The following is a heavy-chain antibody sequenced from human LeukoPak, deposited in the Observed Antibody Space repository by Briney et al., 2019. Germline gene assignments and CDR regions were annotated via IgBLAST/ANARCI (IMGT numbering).Heavy chain of an antibody. V-gene: IGHV3-23*01. CDR3: AKPLYPVRGKTFFDY. J-gene: IGHJ4*02. CDR1: GFTFSSYA. D-gene: IGHD3-16*01. CDR2: ISGSGGST. Sequence: GGSLRLSCAASGFTFSSYAMSWVRQAPGKGLEWGSAISGSGGSTYYADSVKGRFTISRDNSKDTLYLEVKSLRVEDTAVYFCAKPLYPVRGKTFFDYWGQGTLVIVSS.